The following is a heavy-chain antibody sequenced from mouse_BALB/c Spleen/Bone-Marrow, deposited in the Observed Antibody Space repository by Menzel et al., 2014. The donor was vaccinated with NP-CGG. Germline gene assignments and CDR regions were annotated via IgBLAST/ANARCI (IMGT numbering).Heavy chain of an antibody. V-gene: IGHV5-9-4*01. D-gene: IGHD3-1*01. Sequence: LVESGGGLVKPGGSLKLSCAASGFTFSYYGMSWVRQSPEKRLEWVAEISSGGSYTYYPDTVTGRFTISRDNAKNTLYLEMSSLRSEDTAMYYCARDSSGYFDYWGQGTTLTVSS. J-gene: IGHJ2*01. CDR2: ISSGGSYT. CDR1: GFTFSYYG. CDR3: ARDSSGYFDY.